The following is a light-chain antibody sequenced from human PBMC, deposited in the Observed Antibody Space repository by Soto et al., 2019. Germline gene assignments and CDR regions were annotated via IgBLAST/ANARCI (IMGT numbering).Light chain of an antibody. V-gene: IGKV1-39*01. CDR3: QQSYSTPLT. J-gene: IGKJ4*01. CDR1: QSISSY. CDR2: AAS. Sequence: DIQMTQSPSSLSASVGDRVTITCRASQSISSYLNWYQQKPGKAPKLLIYAASSLKSGVPSRFSGSRSGTDFTLTISSLQPEDVATYYCQQSYSTPLTFGGGTKVEIK.